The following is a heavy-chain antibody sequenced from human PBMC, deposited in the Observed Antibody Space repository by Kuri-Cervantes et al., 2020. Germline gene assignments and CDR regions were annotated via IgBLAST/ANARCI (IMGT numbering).Heavy chain of an antibody. CDR3: AMRSRSYWGDAFDI. V-gene: IGHV3-48*01. CDR2: ISSSSSTI. Sequence: GESLKISCAASGFTFSSYSMNWVRQAPGKGLEWVSYISSSSSTIYYADYVKGRFTISRDNSKNTLYLQMNSMRAEYTAVYYCAMRSRSYWGDAFDIWGQGTRVTVSS. CDR1: GFTFSSYS. J-gene: IGHJ3*02. D-gene: IGHD3-10*01.